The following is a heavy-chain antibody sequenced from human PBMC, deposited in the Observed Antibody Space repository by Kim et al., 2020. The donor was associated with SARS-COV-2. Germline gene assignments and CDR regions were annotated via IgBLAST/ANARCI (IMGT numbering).Heavy chain of an antibody. CDR2: S. J-gene: IGHJ4*02. Sequence: SRSQQNLPGRVTFTRDTSAATAYMELNSLTSEDTAVYYCVRDPYGFKGADYWGQGTLVTVSS. D-gene: IGHD3-10*01. V-gene: IGHV1-3*01. CDR3: VRDPYGFKGADY.